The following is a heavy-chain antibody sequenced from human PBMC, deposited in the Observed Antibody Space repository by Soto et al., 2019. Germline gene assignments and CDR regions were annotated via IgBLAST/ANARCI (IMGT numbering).Heavy chain of an antibody. Sequence: GGSLRLSCAASGFTFISYAMSWVRQAPGKGLEWVSAISGSGGSAYYADSVKGRFTISRDNSKNTPYLQMNSLRAEDTAVYYCAKMGYYYDSLDYWGQGTLVTVSS. V-gene: IGHV3-23*01. CDR2: ISGSGGSA. J-gene: IGHJ4*02. CDR3: AKMGYYYDSLDY. D-gene: IGHD3-22*01. CDR1: GFTFISYA.